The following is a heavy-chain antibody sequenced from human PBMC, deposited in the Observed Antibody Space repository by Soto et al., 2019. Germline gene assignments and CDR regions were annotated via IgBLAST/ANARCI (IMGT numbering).Heavy chain of an antibody. J-gene: IGHJ4*02. D-gene: IGHD3-16*01. CDR1: SYTFTSHG. CDR3: ARDLSHGAVDY. Sequence: ASVKFTCKASSYTFTSHGIIWVRQAPGQGLEWMGWISAYNGNTNYAQKLQGRVTMTTDTSTSTAYMELRSLRSDDTAVYYCARDLSHGAVDYWGQGTLVTVS. CDR2: ISAYNGNT. V-gene: IGHV1-18*01.